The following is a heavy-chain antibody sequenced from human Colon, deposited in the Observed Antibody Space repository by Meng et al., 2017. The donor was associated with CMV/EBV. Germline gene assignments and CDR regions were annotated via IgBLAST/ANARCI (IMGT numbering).Heavy chain of an antibody. J-gene: IGHJ4*02. V-gene: IGHV4-30-4*01. CDR2: ISFSGST. CDR1: GGSISGGGFY. CDR3: ARVRSSSSRYFDY. Sequence: SGGSISGGGFYWTWIRQPPGKGLEWIGYISFSGSTYYNPSLKSRVTISLDTSKNQFSLKLNSVTAADTAVYFCARVRSSSSRYFDYWGQGTLVTVSS. D-gene: IGHD6-13*01.